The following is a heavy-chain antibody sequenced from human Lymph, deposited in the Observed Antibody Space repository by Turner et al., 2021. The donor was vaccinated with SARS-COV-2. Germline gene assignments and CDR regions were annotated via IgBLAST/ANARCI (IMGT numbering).Heavy chain of an antibody. Sequence: EVQLVESGGGVVQPGWSRSLSSQASGFTFNIHWMHWVRQAPGKGLVWVLRINRDGSRTNYADAVKGRFTISRDNAKSTRYLKMNSMRAEDTAVYYCAREDPIIVTFGGVGGGMDVWGQGTTVTVSS. CDR1: GFTFNIHW. CDR2: INRDGSRT. J-gene: IGHJ6*02. V-gene: IGHV3-74*01. D-gene: IGHD3-16*01. CDR3: AREDPIIVTFGGVGGGMDV.